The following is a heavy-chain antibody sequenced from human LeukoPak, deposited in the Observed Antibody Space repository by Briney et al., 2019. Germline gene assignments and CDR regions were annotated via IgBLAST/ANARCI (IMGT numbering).Heavy chain of an antibody. CDR3: ARMGLLNWNAPPSDY. V-gene: IGHV3-21*01. CDR2: ISSSSSYI. Sequence: GGSLRLSRAASGFTFSSYSMNWVRQAPGKGLEWVSSISSSSSYIYYADSVKGRFTISRDNAKNSLYLQMNSLRAEDTAVYYCARMGLLNWNAPPSDYWGQGTLVTVSS. CDR1: GFTFSSYS. D-gene: IGHD1-20*01. J-gene: IGHJ4*02.